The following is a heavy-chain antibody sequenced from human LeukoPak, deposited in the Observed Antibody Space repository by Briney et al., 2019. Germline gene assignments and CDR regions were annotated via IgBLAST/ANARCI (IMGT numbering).Heavy chain of an antibody. Sequence: SETLSLTCAVYGGSFSGYYWSWIRQPPGKGLEWIGEINHSGSTNYNPSLKSRVTISVDTSKNQFSLKLSSVTAAVTAVYYCARVKGAYSKGLDYWGQGTLVTVSS. D-gene: IGHD3-16*01. J-gene: IGHJ4*02. V-gene: IGHV4-34*01. CDR1: GGSFSGYY. CDR3: ARVKGAYSKGLDY. CDR2: INHSGST.